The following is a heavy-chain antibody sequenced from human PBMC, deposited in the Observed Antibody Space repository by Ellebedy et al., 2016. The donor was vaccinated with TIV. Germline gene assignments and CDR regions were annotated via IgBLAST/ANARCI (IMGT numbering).Heavy chain of an antibody. CDR1: GFSFDIYS. CDR3: ARDQVYGIQLWFDY. CDR2: ITYDGSNQ. D-gene: IGHD5-18*01. V-gene: IGHV3-30-3*01. Sequence: PGGSLRLSCEASGFSFDIYSMHWVRQAPGKGLEWVAVITYDGSNQHYADSVKGRFTISRDNSKNTLYLQMTSLRAEDTAVYYCARDQVYGIQLWFDYWGQGTLVTVSS. J-gene: IGHJ4*02.